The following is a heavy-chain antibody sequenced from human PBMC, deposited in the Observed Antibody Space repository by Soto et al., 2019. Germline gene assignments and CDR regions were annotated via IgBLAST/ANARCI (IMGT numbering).Heavy chain of an antibody. CDR1: GFIFSNTW. J-gene: IGHJ6*02. CDR2: IKTKIEGGTT. Sequence: EEQLVESGGGLVEPGGSLRLSCAASGFIFSNTWINWVRQAPGKGLEWVGRIKTKIEGGTTNYAAPVKGRFTVSGDDSKNTVYLHMNSLRTEHTAVYYCTADIPNISANYGMDVWCQGTTVTVAS. D-gene: IGHD6-25*01. CDR3: TADIPNISANYGMDV. V-gene: IGHV3-15*07.